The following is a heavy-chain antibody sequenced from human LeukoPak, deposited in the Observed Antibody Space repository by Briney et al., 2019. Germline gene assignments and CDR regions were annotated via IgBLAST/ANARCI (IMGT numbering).Heavy chain of an antibody. CDR1: GYTFTNYW. CDR2: IYPNNSDS. Sequence: GASLKISCKGSGYTFTNYWVGWVRQMPGKGLEWMGTIYPNNSDSRYNPSFRGQVTISVDRSISTAYLQWSSLKASDTAMYYCTRHSLRLVPAALDYWGQGTLVTVSS. CDR3: TRHSLRLVPAALDY. V-gene: IGHV5-51*01. D-gene: IGHD2-2*01. J-gene: IGHJ4*02.